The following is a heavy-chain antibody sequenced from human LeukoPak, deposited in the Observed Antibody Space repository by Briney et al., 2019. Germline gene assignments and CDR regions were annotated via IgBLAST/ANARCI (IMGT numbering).Heavy chain of an antibody. Sequence: GGSLRLSCAASGFTFSSYAMSWVRQAPGKGLEWVSAISGSGGSTYYADSVKGRFTISRDNSKNTLYLQMNSLRAEGTAVYYCAKRGPAILTGSPYYFGYWGQGTLVTVSS. CDR3: AKRGPAILTGSPYYFGY. V-gene: IGHV3-23*01. J-gene: IGHJ4*02. D-gene: IGHD3-9*01. CDR1: GFTFSSYA. CDR2: ISGSGGST.